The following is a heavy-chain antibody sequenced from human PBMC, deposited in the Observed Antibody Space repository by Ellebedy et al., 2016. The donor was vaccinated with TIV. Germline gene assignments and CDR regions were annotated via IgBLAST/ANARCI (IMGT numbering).Heavy chain of an antibody. CDR2: IRSSSGDI. V-gene: IGHV3-48*02. CDR1: GFTFNSYS. Sequence: GESLKISCVASGFTFNSYSMNWVRQAPGKGLEWVSYIRSSSGDIYYPDAVKGRFTISGDTAKNCLYLQMNSLSDEDTAIYYCARDKHRAFDYWGQGTLVTVSS. CDR3: ARDKHRAFDY. J-gene: IGHJ4*02.